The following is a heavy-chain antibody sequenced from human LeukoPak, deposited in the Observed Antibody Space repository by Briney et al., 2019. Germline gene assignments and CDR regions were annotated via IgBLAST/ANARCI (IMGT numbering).Heavy chain of an antibody. CDR1: GFTFSSYA. CDR3: ARMARRDGYNRDFDI. Sequence: GGSLRLSCAASGFTFSSYAMHWVRQAPGKGLEYVSAISSNGGSTYYANSVKGRFTISRDNSKNTLYLQMGSLRAEDMAVYYCARMARRDGYNRDFDIWGQGTMVTVSS. CDR2: ISSNGGST. J-gene: IGHJ3*02. V-gene: IGHV3-64*01. D-gene: IGHD5-24*01.